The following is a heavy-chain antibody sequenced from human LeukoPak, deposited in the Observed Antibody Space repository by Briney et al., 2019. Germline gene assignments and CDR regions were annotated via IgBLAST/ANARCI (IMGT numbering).Heavy chain of an antibody. V-gene: IGHV4-59*01. D-gene: IGHD3-22*01. CDR2: IYYSGST. J-gene: IGHJ5*02. Sequence: SETLSLTCTVSGGSISSYYWSWIRQPPGKGLEWIGYIYYSGSTNYNPSLKSRVTISVDTSKNQFSLKLSSVTAADTAVYYCARGPPYYYDSSGYPPYWFDPWGRGTLVTVSS. CDR1: GGSISSYY. CDR3: ARGPPYYYDSSGYPPYWFDP.